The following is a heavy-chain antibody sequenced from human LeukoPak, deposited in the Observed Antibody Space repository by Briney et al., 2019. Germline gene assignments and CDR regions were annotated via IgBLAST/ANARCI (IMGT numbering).Heavy chain of an antibody. CDR2: INWNGGST. Sequence: GGSLRLSCAASEFTFDDYGMSWVRQAPGKGLEWVSGINWNGGSTGYADSVKGRFTISRDNAKNSLYLQMNSLRAEDTALYYCAREVLRFLEWSFWVDWGQGTLVTVSS. J-gene: IGHJ4*02. D-gene: IGHD3-3*01. V-gene: IGHV3-20*04. CDR3: AREVLRFLEWSFWVD. CDR1: EFTFDDYG.